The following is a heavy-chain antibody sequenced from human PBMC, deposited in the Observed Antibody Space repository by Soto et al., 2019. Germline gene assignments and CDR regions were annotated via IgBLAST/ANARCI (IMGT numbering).Heavy chain of an antibody. CDR2: IKGDGSEK. V-gene: IGHV3-7*01. CDR1: GFTFSDFW. CDR3: GRDEVRNGVGV. J-gene: IGHJ6*02. Sequence: PGGSLRLSCEASGFTFSDFWMSWVRQAPGRGLEWVANIKGDGSEKRYVDSVRGRFTISRDNAKNSVYMQMNSLGADDTALYYCGRDEVRNGVGVWGQGIKVPVSS.